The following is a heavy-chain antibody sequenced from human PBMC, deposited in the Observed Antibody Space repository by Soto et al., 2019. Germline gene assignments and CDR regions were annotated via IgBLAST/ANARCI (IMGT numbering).Heavy chain of an antibody. D-gene: IGHD3-22*01. CDR1: GFTYTDFA. V-gene: IGHV3-30*09. CDR2: ISYDGSDK. CDR3: ARRAWDSYYAIDV. J-gene: IGHJ6*02. Sequence: VQLVESGGGEVQPGRSLRLSCAASGFTYTDFALHWVRQAPGKGLEWVAIISYDGSDKYYADSVKGRFAISRVNPKNTLYLEMNSLRPEDTAGYFCARRAWDSYYAIDVWGQGTTVTVFS.